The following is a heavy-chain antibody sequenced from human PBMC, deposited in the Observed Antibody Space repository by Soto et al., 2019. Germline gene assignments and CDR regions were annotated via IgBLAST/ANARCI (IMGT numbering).Heavy chain of an antibody. CDR3: ARDKGYWSDTSCPDFEY. J-gene: IGHJ4*02. CDR2: VIPNLGVT. V-gene: IGHV1-69*08. D-gene: IGHD2-15*01. CDR1: GGTLSSYT. Sequence: QVQLVQSGAEVKKPGSSVKVSCKASGGTLSSYTFSWVRQAPGQGLECMGRVIPNLGVTNYAKKFQGRFTIVVDTSTSTAYMELNSLRYEDTAVYYCARDKGYWSDTSCPDFEYWGQGTLVTVSS.